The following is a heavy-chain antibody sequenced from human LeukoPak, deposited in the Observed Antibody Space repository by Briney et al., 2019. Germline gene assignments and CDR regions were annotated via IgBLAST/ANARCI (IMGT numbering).Heavy chain of an antibody. CDR1: GFTFSSFA. CDR3: AKDPNGSGSYYNGGWFDP. CDR2: ISGSGGST. V-gene: IGHV3-23*01. D-gene: IGHD3-10*01. Sequence: GGSLRLSCAASGFTFSSFAMSWVRQAPGKGLEWVSAISGSGGSTYYADSVKGRFTISRDNFKNTLYLQMNSLRAEDTAVYYCAKDPNGSGSYYNGGWFDPWGQGTLVTVSS. J-gene: IGHJ5*02.